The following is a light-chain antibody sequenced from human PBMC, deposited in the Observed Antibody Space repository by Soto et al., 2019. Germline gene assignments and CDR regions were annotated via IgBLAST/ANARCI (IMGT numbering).Light chain of an antibody. CDR2: GAS. V-gene: IGKV3-15*01. CDR3: QQYNNWPPIT. J-gene: IGKJ5*01. Sequence: EIVMTQSPATLSVSPGERATLSCRASKSVSSKLSWYQQKPGQAPRLLIYGASTRATGISARFSGSGSGTEFTLTISSLQSEDFAVYYCQQYNNWPPITFGQGTRLEIK. CDR1: KSVSSK.